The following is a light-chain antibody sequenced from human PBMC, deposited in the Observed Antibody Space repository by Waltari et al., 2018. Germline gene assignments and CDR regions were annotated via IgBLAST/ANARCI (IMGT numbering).Light chain of an antibody. CDR2: GND. J-gene: IGLJ2*01. CDR3: GTWDNTLSAV. CDR1: PPKIGKIY. V-gene: IGLV1-51*02. Sequence: QSVWTQPPPVSAAPGQKVTISCSGTPPKIGKIYVSWYQQFPGAAPKVLIYGNDKRTTGIPYRFSGSKSGTSATLDITGLQTGDEADYYCGTWDNTLSAVFGGGTKVTVL.